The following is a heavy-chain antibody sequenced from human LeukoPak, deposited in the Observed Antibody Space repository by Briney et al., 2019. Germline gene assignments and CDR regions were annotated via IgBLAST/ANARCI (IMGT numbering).Heavy chain of an antibody. CDR1: GFTFSTYA. V-gene: IGHV3-23*01. Sequence: GGSLRLSCAASGFTFSTYAMSWVRQAPGKGLEWVSAISGSGGSTYYADSVKGRFTISRDNSKNTLYLQMNSLRAEDTAVYYCAKPGSSGSYGFYFDYWGQGTLVTVSS. CDR3: AKPGSSGSYGFYFDY. J-gene: IGHJ4*02. D-gene: IGHD1-26*01. CDR2: ISGSGGST.